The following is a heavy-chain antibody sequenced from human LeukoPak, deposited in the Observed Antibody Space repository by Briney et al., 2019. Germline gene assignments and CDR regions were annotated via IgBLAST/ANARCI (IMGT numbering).Heavy chain of an antibody. V-gene: IGHV4-34*01. Sequence: SETLSLTCAVYGGSSSGYYWSWIRQPPGKGLEWIGEISHSGSTNYNPSLKSRVTISVDTSKNQFSLKLSSVTAADTAVYYCARGIRYCSSTSCYYDYWGQGTLVTVSS. CDR1: GGSSSGYY. CDR3: ARGIRYCSSTSCYYDY. CDR2: ISHSGST. J-gene: IGHJ4*02. D-gene: IGHD2-2*01.